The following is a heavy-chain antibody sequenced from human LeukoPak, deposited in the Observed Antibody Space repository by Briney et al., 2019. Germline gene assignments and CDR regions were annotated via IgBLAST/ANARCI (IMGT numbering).Heavy chain of an antibody. V-gene: IGHV3-15*01. CDR1: GFTFSNYG. J-gene: IGHJ4*02. CDR2: IKSKPAGETT. CDR3: TTCGGDCFFNY. Sequence: TSGGSLRLSCAASGFTFSNYGMHWVRQAPGKGPEWVARIKSKPAGETTTYAAPVKGRFTISRDDSRNTVYLQMNSLKTEDTAVYYCTTCGGDCFFNYWGQGTLVTVSS. D-gene: IGHD2-21*02.